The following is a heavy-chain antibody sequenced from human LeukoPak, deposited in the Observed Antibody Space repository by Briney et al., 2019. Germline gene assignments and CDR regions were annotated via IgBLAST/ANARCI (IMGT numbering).Heavy chain of an antibody. Sequence: RSGGSLRLSCAASGFTFSSYAMTWVRQAPGKGLEWVSTITSGSTTYYADSVKGRFTISRDNSKSTLYLQMNSLRAEDTAVYYCAKSPAGGALNRYFDYWGQGTLVTVSS. D-gene: IGHD3-16*01. V-gene: IGHV3-23*01. CDR1: GFTFSSYA. CDR3: AKSPAGGALNRYFDY. CDR2: ITSGSTT. J-gene: IGHJ4*02.